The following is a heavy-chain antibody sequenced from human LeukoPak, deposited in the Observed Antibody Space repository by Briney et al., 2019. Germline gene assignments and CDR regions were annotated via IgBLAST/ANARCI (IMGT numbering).Heavy chain of an antibody. CDR2: ISGSGGGT. CDR3: AKRGGVIRVFLVGFHKEAYYFDS. V-gene: IGHV3-23*01. J-gene: IGHJ4*02. CDR1: GITLSNYG. D-gene: IGHD2-8*02. Sequence: GGSLRLSCAVSGITLSNYGMSWVRQAPGKGLEWVAGISGSGGGTNYADSVQGWFTISRDNPKNTLYLQMNSLRAEDTAVYFCAKRGGVIRVFLVGFHKEAYYFDSWGQGALVTVSS.